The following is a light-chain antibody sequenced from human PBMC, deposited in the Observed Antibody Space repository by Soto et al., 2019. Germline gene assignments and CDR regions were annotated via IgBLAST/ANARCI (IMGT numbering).Light chain of an antibody. V-gene: IGLV2-14*01. J-gene: IGLJ1*01. CDR2: DVS. CDR1: SSDVGGYNY. Sequence: QSDLTQPAALSGAPGHSITISCTGTSSDVGGYNYGSWYQEHPGKAPKFMIYDVSNRPSVVSTRFSGSQHGNKASLTISGLQAEDEADYYCTSYTTSNTRPIVFGTGTKVTVL. CDR3: TSYTTSNTRPIV.